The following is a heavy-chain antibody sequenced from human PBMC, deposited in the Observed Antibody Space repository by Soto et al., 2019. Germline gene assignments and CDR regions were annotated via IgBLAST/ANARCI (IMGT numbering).Heavy chain of an antibody. V-gene: IGHV3-33*01. CDR2: IWNDGSNK. CDR1: GFTFSRYG. CDR3: ARGYSGYEKKGDFDN. J-gene: IGHJ4*02. Sequence: QVQLVESGGGVVQPGRSLRLSCAASGFTFSRYGMHWVRQAPGKGLEWVAVIWNDGSNKYYADSVKGRFTISRDTSKNTLYLQMKSVRAEDTAVFYCARGYSGYEKKGDFDNWGQGTLVTVSS. D-gene: IGHD5-12*01.